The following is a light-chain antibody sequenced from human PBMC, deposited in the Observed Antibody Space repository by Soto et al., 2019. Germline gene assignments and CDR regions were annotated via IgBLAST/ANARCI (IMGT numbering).Light chain of an antibody. CDR3: QQYGSSPPNT. CDR1: QSVRSSY. V-gene: IGKV3-20*01. CDR2: DAS. Sequence: EIVLTQSPGTLSWSPGERATLSCRASQSVRSSYLAWYQQKPGQAPRLLIYDASSRATGIPDRFSGSGSGTDFTLTISRLEPEDFAVYYCQQYGSSPPNTFGQGTKLEIK. J-gene: IGKJ2*01.